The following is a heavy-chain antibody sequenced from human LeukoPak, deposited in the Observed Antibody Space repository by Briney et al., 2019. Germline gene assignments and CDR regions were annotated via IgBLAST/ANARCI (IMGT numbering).Heavy chain of an antibody. D-gene: IGHD2-21*02. CDR3: AREGSSDCGGDCSNWFDP. CDR2: IYYSGST. CDR1: GGSISSYY. J-gene: IGHJ5*02. V-gene: IGHV4-59*01. Sequence: PSETLSLTCTVSGGSISSYYWSWIRQPPGKGLEWIGYIYYSGSTNYNPSLKSRVTISVDTSKNQFSLKLSSVTAADTAVYYCAREGSSDCGGDCSNWFDPWGQGTLVTVSS.